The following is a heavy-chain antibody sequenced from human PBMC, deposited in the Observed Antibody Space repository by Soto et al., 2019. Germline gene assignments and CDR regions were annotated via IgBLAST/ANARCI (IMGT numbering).Heavy chain of an antibody. D-gene: IGHD3-10*01. J-gene: IGHJ4*02. CDR2: IIPIFGTA. CDR3: ARRYYGSGSYYSFDY. Sequence: SVKVSCKASGGTFSSYAISWVRQAPGQGLEWMGGIIPIFGTANYAQKFQGRVTITADESTSTAYMELSSLSSEDTAVYYCARRYYGSGSYYSFDYWGQGTLVTVSS. V-gene: IGHV1-69*13. CDR1: GGTFSSYA.